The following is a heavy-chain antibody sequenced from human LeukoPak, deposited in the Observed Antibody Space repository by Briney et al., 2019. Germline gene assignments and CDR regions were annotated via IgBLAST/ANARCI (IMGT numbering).Heavy chain of an antibody. V-gene: IGHV3-9*01. D-gene: IGHD3-3*01. J-gene: IGHJ3*02. CDR2: ISWSSGII. CDR3: AKDTGSPADAITMEDNAFDI. Sequence: SLRLSCAASGFTFSSYAMSWVRQASGKGLEWVSGISWSSGIIGYADSVKGRFTISRDNAKNSLYLQMESLRAEDTAVYYCAKDTGSPADAITMEDNAFDIWGQGTMVTVSS. CDR1: GFTFSSYA.